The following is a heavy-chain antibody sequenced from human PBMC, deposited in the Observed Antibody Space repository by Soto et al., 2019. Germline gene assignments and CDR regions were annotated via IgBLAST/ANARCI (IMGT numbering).Heavy chain of an antibody. D-gene: IGHD1-26*01. J-gene: IGHJ4*02. CDR1: GFTLTELS. Sequence: QVQLVQSGAEVKKPGASVKVSCKISGFTLTELSMHWVRQTPGKGLEWMGGFDTEEGKTIYAQKFQGSVPMPEDTFTDPAYMELSSLRSEDTAVYYCATATGVGAALVGRYLGQGTMVTVSS. V-gene: IGHV1-24*01. CDR3: ATATGVGAALVGRY. CDR2: FDTEEGKT.